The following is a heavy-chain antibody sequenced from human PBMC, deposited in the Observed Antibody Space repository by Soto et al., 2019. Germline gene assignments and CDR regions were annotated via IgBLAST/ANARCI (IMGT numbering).Heavy chain of an antibody. V-gene: IGHV1-69*04. CDR1: GYTFTSYY. Sequence: ASVKVSCKASGYTFTSYYMHWVRQAPGQGLEWMGRIIPILGIANYAQKFQGRVTITADKSTSTAYMELSSLRSEDTAVYYCARDRKYQLLFEGNWFDPWG. CDR2: IIPILGIA. D-gene: IGHD2-2*01. J-gene: IGHJ5*02. CDR3: ARDRKYQLLFEGNWFDP.